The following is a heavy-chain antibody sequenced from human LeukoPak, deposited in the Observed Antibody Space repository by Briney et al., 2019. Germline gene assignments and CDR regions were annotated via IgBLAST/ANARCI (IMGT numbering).Heavy chain of an antibody. V-gene: IGHV3-53*05. CDR1: GFTVSSNY. J-gene: IGHJ4*02. Sequence: GGSLRLSCAASGFTVSSNYMSWVRQAPGKGLEWVSVIYTNGNTYYADSVKGRFTISRDNAKNSLYLQMNSLRAEDTALYYCAKDRDYGDTGILDYWGQGTLVTVSS. CDR2: IYTNGNT. D-gene: IGHD4-17*01. CDR3: AKDRDYGDTGILDY.